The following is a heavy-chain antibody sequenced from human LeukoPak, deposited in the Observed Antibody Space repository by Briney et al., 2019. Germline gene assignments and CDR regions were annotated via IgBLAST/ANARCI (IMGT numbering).Heavy chain of an antibody. CDR2: INPNSGGT. Sequence: RASVKVSCKASGYTFTGYYMHWVRQAPGQGLEWMGWINPNSGGTNYAQKFQGRVTMTRDTSKNQFSLKLSSVTAADTAVYYCARGALERRVRHDAFDIWGQGTMVTVSS. J-gene: IGHJ3*02. D-gene: IGHD1-1*01. CDR1: GYTFTGYY. V-gene: IGHV1-2*02. CDR3: ARGALERRVRHDAFDI.